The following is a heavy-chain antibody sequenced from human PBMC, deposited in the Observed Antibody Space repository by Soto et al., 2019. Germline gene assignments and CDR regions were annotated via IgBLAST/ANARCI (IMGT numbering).Heavy chain of an antibody. CDR3: ARFSTFTARPHFYCSYGMDF. CDR2: IYNSGST. CDR1: GGSISSSSYY. D-gene: IGHD3-3*02. Sequence: PSETLSLTCTVSGGSISSSSYYWGWIRQPPGKGLEWIGSIYNSGSTYYNPSLKSRVTISVDQSKNQFSLKLSSVTAAKKALKYFARFSTFTARPHFYCSYGMDFWGQGTTVTVSS. V-gene: IGHV4-39*01. J-gene: IGHJ6*02.